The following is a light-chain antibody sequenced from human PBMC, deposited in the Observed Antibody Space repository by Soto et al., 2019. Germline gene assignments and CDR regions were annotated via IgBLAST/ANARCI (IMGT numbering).Light chain of an antibody. Sequence: EIVLTQSPGTLSLSPGERATLSCRASQSVSSSYLAWYQQKPGQAPRLLIYGASSRATGIPDRFSGSASGTDFTLTISRLEPEDFAVYYCQQYGSSSWTFGQGTKV. J-gene: IGKJ1*01. CDR2: GAS. CDR3: QQYGSSSWT. CDR1: QSVSSSY. V-gene: IGKV3-20*01.